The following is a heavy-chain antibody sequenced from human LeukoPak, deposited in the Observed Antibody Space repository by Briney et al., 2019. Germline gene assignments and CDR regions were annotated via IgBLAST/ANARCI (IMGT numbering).Heavy chain of an antibody. CDR3: AKGPLVVVAATLVY. D-gene: IGHD2-15*01. V-gene: IGHV3-23*01. Sequence: GGSLRPSCAASGFTFSSYAMSWVRQAPGKGLEWVSAISGSGGSTYYADSVKGRFTISRDNSKNTLYLQMNSLRAEDTAVYYCAKGPLVVVAATLVYWGQGTLVTVSS. J-gene: IGHJ4*02. CDR1: GFTFSSYA. CDR2: ISGSGGST.